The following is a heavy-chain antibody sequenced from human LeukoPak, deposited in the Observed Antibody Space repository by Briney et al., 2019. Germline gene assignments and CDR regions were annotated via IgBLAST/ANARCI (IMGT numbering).Heavy chain of an antibody. J-gene: IGHJ4*02. D-gene: IGHD2-2*01. CDR1: GFTFSSYW. CDR2: IKQDGSEK. Sequence: PGGSLRLSCAASGFTFSSYWMSWVRQAPGKGLEWVANIKQDGSEKYYVDSVKGRFTISRDNAKNSLYLQMNSLRAEDTAVYYCAKDLGPLPLPAAPADYWGQGTLVTVSS. V-gene: IGHV3-7*01. CDR3: AKDLGPLPLPAAPADY.